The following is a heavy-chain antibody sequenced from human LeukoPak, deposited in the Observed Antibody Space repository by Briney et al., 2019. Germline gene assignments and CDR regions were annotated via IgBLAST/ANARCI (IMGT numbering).Heavy chain of an antibody. CDR3: AQNGQSGFSFDP. V-gene: IGHV4-34*01. CDR2: INYSGST. Sequence: SETLSLTCAVYGGSFSGYYWSWIRQPPGKGLEWIGEINYSGSTNYNPSLKSRVTISADTSKNQFSLKLSSVTAADTAVYYCAQNGQSGFSFDPWGQGTLVTVSS. J-gene: IGHJ5*02. CDR1: GGSFSGYY. D-gene: IGHD2-8*01.